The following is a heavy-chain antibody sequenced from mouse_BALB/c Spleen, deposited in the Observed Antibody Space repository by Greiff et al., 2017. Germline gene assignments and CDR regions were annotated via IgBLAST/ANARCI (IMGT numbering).Heavy chain of an antibody. CDR3: TRVGGNYHYYYAMDY. Sequence: QVQLQQSGAELVRPGASVTLSCKASGYTFTDYEMHWVKQTPVHGLEWIGAIDPETGGTAYNQKFKGKATLTADKSSSTAYMELRSLTSEDSAVYYCTRVGGNYHYYYAMDYWGQGTSVTVSS. CDR1: GYTFTDYE. CDR2: IDPETGGT. J-gene: IGHJ4*01. D-gene: IGHD2-1*01. V-gene: IGHV1-15*01.